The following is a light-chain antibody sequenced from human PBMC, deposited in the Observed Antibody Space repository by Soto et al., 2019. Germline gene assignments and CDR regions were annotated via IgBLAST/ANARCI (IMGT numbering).Light chain of an antibody. Sequence: DIVMTQSPDSLAASLGERATINCKSSQSVLYSSNNKNYLAWYPQKPGQPPKLLIYWASTRESGVPDRFSGSGSGTDFTLTISSLQAEDVAVYYGQQYYSTPPTFGGGTKVEIK. CDR2: WAS. CDR3: QQYYSTPPT. J-gene: IGKJ4*01. V-gene: IGKV4-1*01. CDR1: QSVLYSSNNKNY.